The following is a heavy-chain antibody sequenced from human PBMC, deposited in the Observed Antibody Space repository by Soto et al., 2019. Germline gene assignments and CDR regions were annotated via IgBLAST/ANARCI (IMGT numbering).Heavy chain of an antibody. CDR2: VSGSGGSI. D-gene: IGHD3-10*01. CDR3: ARVEREGFGTGHFDY. CDR1: GFTFSSYA. J-gene: IGHJ4*01. Sequence: EVQLLESGGGLVQPGGSLRLSCAASGFTFSSYAMTWVRQAPGKGLEWVSTVSGSGGSIYRAYSVKGRFTISGANSKNSLYLQMNSLKAEATAVYFCARVEREGFGTGHFDYWGHGTLFTFSS. V-gene: IGHV3-23*01.